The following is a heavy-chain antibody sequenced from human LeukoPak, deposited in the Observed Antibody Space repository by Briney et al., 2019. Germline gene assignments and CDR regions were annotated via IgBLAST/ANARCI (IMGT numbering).Heavy chain of an antibody. V-gene: IGHV1-69*05. D-gene: IGHD3-10*01. CDR1: GGTFSSYA. CDR3: ARDLRYYGSGSYE. CDR2: IIPIFGTA. Sequence: ASVKVSCKASGGTFSSYAISWVRQAPGQGLEWLGGIIPIFGTANYAQKFQGRVTITTDESTSTAYMELSSLRSEDTAVYYCARDLRYYGSGSYEWGQGTLVTVSS. J-gene: IGHJ4*02.